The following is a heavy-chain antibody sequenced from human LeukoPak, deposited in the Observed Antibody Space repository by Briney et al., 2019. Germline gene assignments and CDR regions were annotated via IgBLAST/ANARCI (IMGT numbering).Heavy chain of an antibody. V-gene: IGHV3-23*01. D-gene: IGHD3-22*01. CDR1: GFTFSSYS. J-gene: IGHJ6*02. CDR2: ISGSGGST. CDR3: ARVHIYKDKYYYDSSGYYPDNYYYYGMDV. Sequence: QPGGSLRLSCAASGFTFSSYSMNWVRQAPGKGLEWVSAISGSGGSTYYADSVKGRFTISRDNSKNTLYLQMNSLRAEDTAVYYCARVHIYKDKYYYDSSGYYPDNYYYYGMDVWGQGTTVTVSS.